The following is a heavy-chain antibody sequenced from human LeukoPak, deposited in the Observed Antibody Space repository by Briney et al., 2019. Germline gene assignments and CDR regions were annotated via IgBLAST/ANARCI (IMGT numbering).Heavy chain of an antibody. CDR2: IWYDGSVK. D-gene: IGHD5-24*01. Sequence: GGSLRLSCAASGFTFSSSGMHWVRQAPGKGLEWVAIIWYDGSVKYHADSVKGRFTISRDNSKNTLFLQMDSLRAEDTAVYFCARGATPTNFDFWGQGTLVTVSS. CDR1: GFTFSSSG. V-gene: IGHV3-33*08. CDR3: ARGATPTNFDF. J-gene: IGHJ4*02.